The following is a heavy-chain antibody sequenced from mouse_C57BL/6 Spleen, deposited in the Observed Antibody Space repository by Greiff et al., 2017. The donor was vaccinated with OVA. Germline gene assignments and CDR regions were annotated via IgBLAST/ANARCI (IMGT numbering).Heavy chain of an antibody. CDR3: ARGEGLLDY. Sequence: EVQLVESGPGLVKPSQSLSLTCSVTGYSITSGYYWNWIRQFPGNKLEWMGYISYDGSNNYNPSLKNRISITRDTSKNQFFLKLNSVTTEDTATYYCARGEGLLDYWGQGTTLTVSS. V-gene: IGHV3-6*01. CDR2: ISYDGSN. D-gene: IGHD1-1*01. CDR1: GYSITSGYY. J-gene: IGHJ2*01.